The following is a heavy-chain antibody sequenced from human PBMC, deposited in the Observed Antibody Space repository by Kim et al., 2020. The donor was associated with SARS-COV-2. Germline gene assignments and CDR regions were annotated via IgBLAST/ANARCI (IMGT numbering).Heavy chain of an antibody. CDR1: GFTFSTYA. CDR2: ISYNGDTT. V-gene: IGHV3-23*01. D-gene: IGHD3-10*01. Sequence: GGSLRLSCAASGFTFSTYALSWVRQAPGKGLEWVSSISYNGDTTYYADSVKGRFTISRDNSKNTLYLQVNSLRVEDMAVYFCAKGRAGSYYNSLDYWGQGTLVTVSS. J-gene: IGHJ4*02. CDR3: AKGRAGSYYNSLDY.